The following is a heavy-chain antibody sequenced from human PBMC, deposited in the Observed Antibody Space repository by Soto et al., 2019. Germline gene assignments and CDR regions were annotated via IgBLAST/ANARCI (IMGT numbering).Heavy chain of an antibody. Sequence: ASVKVSCKASGYTCTTYGIAWVRQAPGQGLEWLGWISAYNGNTNYAQKSQGRVTMTTETSTNTAYMEVRSLRSDDTDVYYCARDKGSKAWDYFFDFWGQGTLVTVSS. CDR3: ARDKGSKAWDYFFDF. CDR2: ISAYNGNT. CDR1: GYTCTTYG. V-gene: IGHV1-18*01. D-gene: IGHD1-26*01. J-gene: IGHJ4*02.